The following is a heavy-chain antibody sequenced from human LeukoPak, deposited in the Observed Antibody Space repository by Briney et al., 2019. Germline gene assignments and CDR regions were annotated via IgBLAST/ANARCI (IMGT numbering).Heavy chain of an antibody. V-gene: IGHV3-49*03. J-gene: IGHJ4*02. D-gene: IGHD6-13*01. CDR2: IRSKAYGGTT. Sequence: GGSLRLSCTASGFTFGDYAMSWFRQAPGKGLEWVGFIRSKAYGGTTEYAASVKGRFTISRDDSKSIAYLQMNSLKTEDTAVYYCTRFLRYSSSWYEIFGGRVTFDYWGQGTLVTVSS. CDR1: GFTFGDYA. CDR3: TRFLRYSSSWYEIFGGRVTFDY.